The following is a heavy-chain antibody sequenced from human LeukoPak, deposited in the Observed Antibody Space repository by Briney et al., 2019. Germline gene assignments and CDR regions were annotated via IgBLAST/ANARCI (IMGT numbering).Heavy chain of an antibody. Sequence: PGGSLRLSCAASGFTVSSNYMSWVRQAPGKGLEWVSVIYSGGSTYYADSVKGRFTISRDNSKNTLYLQMNSLRAEDTAVYYCTTGLLVGPKGFFDLWGRGTLVTVSS. CDR1: GFTVSSNY. CDR2: IYSGGST. D-gene: IGHD2-15*01. V-gene: IGHV3-53*01. J-gene: IGHJ2*01. CDR3: TTGLLVGPKGFFDL.